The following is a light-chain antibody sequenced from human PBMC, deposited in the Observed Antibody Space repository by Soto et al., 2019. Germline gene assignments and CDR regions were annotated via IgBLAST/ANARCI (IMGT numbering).Light chain of an antibody. Sequence: EIVMTQSPATLSVSPGEKATLSSKASQSVSINLAWYQQKPGQSPRLLIYGASTRATGIPARFSGSGSGTEFTLTISSLQSEDFAVYYCQQYNNWPRTFGQGTKV. V-gene: IGKV3-15*01. CDR3: QQYNNWPRT. J-gene: IGKJ1*01. CDR2: GAS. CDR1: QSVSIN.